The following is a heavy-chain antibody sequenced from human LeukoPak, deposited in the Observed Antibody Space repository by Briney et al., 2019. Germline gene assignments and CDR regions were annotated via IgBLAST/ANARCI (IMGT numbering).Heavy chain of an antibody. J-gene: IGHJ4*02. CDR2: IISSSSFI. CDR3: ARSITGSIFSFDY. D-gene: IGHD1-20*01. CDR1: GFTFSSNS. Sequence: GGSLRLSCAASGFTFSSNSMNWVRQAPGKGLEWGSSIISSSSFIYFADSVKGRFTIFRDNAKKSLYLHMNSLRAEDTAVYSCARSITGSIFSFDYWGQGTVVTVYS. V-gene: IGHV3-21*01.